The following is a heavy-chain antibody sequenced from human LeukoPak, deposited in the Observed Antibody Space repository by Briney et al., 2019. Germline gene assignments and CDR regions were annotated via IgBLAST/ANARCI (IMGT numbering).Heavy chain of an antibody. D-gene: IGHD3-22*01. V-gene: IGHV4-59*01. CDR1: GGSISSYY. J-gene: IGHJ1*01. CDR2: IYYSGST. CDR3: AKGYYDSSGYYPGYFQH. Sequence: SETLSLTCTVSGGSISSYYWSWIRQPPGKGLEWIGYIYYSGSTNYNPSLKSRVTISVDTSKNQFSLKLSSVTAADTAVYYCAKGYYDSSGYYPGYFQHWGQGTLVTVSS.